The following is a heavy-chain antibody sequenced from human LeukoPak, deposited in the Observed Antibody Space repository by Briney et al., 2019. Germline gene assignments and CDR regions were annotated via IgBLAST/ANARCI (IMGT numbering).Heavy chain of an antibody. D-gene: IGHD2-15*01. V-gene: IGHV3-23*01. Sequence: GGSLRLSCAASGFIFSNYGMSWVRQAPGKGLEWVSSISGSGATTYYADSVKGRFTISRDNSKNTLYLQMNSLRAEDTAVYYCAKSPARYCSGGSCYRDYYMDVWGKGTTVTISS. CDR1: GFIFSNYG. CDR3: AKSPARYCSGGSCYRDYYMDV. J-gene: IGHJ6*03. CDR2: ISGSGATT.